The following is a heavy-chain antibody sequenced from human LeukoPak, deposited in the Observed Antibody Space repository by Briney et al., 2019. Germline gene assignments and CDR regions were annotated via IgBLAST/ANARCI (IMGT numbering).Heavy chain of an antibody. D-gene: IGHD3-10*01. Sequence: PGGSLRLSCAASGFTFSSYAMSWVRQAPGKGLEWVSAISGSGGSTYYADSVKGRFTISRDNSKNTLYLQMNSLRAEDTAVYYCAKVKDPITMVRGVIIYFDHWGQGTLVTVSS. CDR3: AKVKDPITMVRGVIIYFDH. CDR2: ISGSGGST. V-gene: IGHV3-23*01. CDR1: GFTFSSYA. J-gene: IGHJ4*02.